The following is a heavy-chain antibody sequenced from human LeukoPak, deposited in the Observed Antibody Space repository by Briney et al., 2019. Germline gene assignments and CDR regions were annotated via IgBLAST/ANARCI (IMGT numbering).Heavy chain of an antibody. D-gene: IGHD5-24*01. CDR1: GFTFSSYS. CDR3: ARGGYKTDY. J-gene: IGHJ4*02. Sequence: GGSLRLSCAASGFTFSSYSMNWVRQAPGKGLEWGSYISSSSSTIYYADSVKGRFTISRDNAKNSLYLQMNSLRAEDTAVYYCARGGYKTDYWGQGTMVTVSS. V-gene: IGHV3-48*04. CDR2: ISSSSSTI.